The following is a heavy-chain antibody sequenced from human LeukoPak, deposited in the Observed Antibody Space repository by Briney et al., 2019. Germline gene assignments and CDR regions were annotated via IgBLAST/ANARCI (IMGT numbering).Heavy chain of an antibody. CDR3: ARDRGYCSGGSCYRPFGPVDY. Sequence: GGSLRLSCAASGFTFSSYWMSWVRQAPGKGLEWVANIKQDGSEKYYVDSVKGRFTISRDNAKNSLYLQMNSLRAEDTAVYYCARDRGYCSGGSCYRPFGPVDYWGQGTLVTVSS. CDR1: GFTFSSYW. CDR2: IKQDGSEK. V-gene: IGHV3-7*01. J-gene: IGHJ4*02. D-gene: IGHD2-15*01.